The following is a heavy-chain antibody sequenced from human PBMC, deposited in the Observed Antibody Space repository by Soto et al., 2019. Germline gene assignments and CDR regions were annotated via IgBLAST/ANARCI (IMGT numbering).Heavy chain of an antibody. Sequence: GGSLRLSCAASGFTFENFGMSWVRQAPGEGLEWISSISGSGLNKYYADSVKGRFTISRDNSKNTVYLELSNLRAEDTAVYHCAKNQGVELVPLATVDWFDPWGQGSVVTVSS. CDR1: GFTFENFG. J-gene: IGHJ5*02. V-gene: IGHV3-23*01. D-gene: IGHD1-26*01. CDR2: ISGSGLNK. CDR3: AKNQGVELVPLATVDWFDP.